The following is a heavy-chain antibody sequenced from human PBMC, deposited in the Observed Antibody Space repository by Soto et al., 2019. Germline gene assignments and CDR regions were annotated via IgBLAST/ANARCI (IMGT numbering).Heavy chain of an antibody. Sequence: SETLSLTCAVSGGSISTSNWWSWVRQPPGKGLEWIGEINHSGSTNYNPSLKSRVTISVDTSKNQFSLKLSSVTAADTAVYYCARHYYGSGSYLNWFDPWGQGTLVTVSS. CDR3: ARHYYGSGSYLNWFDP. V-gene: IGHV4-4*02. J-gene: IGHJ5*02. CDR2: INHSGST. D-gene: IGHD3-10*01. CDR1: GGSISTSNW.